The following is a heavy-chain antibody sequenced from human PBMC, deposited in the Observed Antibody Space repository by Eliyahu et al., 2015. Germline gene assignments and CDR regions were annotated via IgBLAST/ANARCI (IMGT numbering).Heavy chain of an antibody. J-gene: IGHJ4*02. V-gene: IGHV1-69*02. D-gene: IGHD3-3*01. CDR3: ARGSDFWSASNY. CDR1: GGTFSSYT. Sequence: QVQLVQSGAEVKKPGSSVKVSCKASGGTFSSYTISWVRQAPGQGLEWMGRIIPILGIANYAQKFQGRVTITADKSTSTAYMELSSLRSEDTAVYYCARGSDFWSASNYWGQGTLVTVSS. CDR2: IIPILGIA.